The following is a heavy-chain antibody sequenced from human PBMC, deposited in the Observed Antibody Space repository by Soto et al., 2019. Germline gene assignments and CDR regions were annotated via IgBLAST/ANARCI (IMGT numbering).Heavy chain of an antibody. V-gene: IGHV3-72*01. CDR3: AMLGGWSGGSSGMDV. CDR1: GLIFSDYH. Sequence: EVQLVESGGGLVQLGGSLRLSCAASGLIFSDYHMAWVRQAPGKGLEWVGRIRRKANSYTTEYAASVKGRFTISRDDSKNSLYLQMNSLKSEDTAVYYCAMLGGWSGGSSGMDVWGQGTTVTVSS. CDR2: IRRKANSYTT. J-gene: IGHJ6*02. D-gene: IGHD6-19*01.